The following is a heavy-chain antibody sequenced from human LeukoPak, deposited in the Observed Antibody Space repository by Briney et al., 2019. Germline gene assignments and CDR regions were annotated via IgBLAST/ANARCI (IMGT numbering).Heavy chain of an antibody. CDR3: ARAPGSWEFLDYFFYYMDV. Sequence: SQTLSLTCAISGDSVSRNNAAWNWIRQSPSRGLEWLGRTYYRSKWYNDYAVSVKSRITINPDTSKNQFSLQLNSVTPEDTAVYYCARAPGSWEFLDYFFYYMDVWGKGTTVTVSS. V-gene: IGHV6-1*01. CDR2: TYYRSKWYN. J-gene: IGHJ6*03. CDR1: GDSVSRNNAA. D-gene: IGHD1-26*01.